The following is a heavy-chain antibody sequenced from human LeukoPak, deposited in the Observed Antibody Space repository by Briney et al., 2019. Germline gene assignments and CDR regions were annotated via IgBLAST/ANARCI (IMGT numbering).Heavy chain of an antibody. V-gene: IGHV4-34*01. J-gene: IGHJ4*02. D-gene: IGHD2-2*01. CDR2: INHSGST. CDR1: GGSLSGYY. CDR3: ARGSSTSVARIDY. Sequence: PSETLSLTCAVYGGSLSGYYWSWIRQPPGKGLEWIGEINHSGSTNYNPSLKSRVTISVDTSKNQFSLKLSSVTAADTAVYYCARGSSTSVARIDYWGQGTLVTVSS.